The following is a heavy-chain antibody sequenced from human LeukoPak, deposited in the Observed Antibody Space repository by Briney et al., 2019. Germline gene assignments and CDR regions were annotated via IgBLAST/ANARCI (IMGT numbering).Heavy chain of an antibody. Sequence: GGSLRLSCAAPGFTFSDYYMSWIRQAPGKGLEWVSYISSSGRTIYYADSVKGRFTISRDNAKNSLYLQMNSLRAEDTAVYYCARGANDFWSGYYYYYYMDVWGKGTTVTVSS. D-gene: IGHD3-3*01. V-gene: IGHV3-11*01. CDR3: ARGANDFWSGYYYYYYMDV. CDR1: GFTFSDYY. J-gene: IGHJ6*03. CDR2: ISSSGRTI.